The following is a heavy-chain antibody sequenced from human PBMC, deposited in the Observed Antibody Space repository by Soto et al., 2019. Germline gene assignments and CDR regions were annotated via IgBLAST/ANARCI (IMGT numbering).Heavy chain of an antibody. CDR1: GDSINSDKYY. V-gene: IGHV4-39*01. Sequence: QLQLQESGPGLVKPSETLSLTCSVSGDSINSDKYYWGWIRQPPGKGLEWIGSIYFRGNTYYNPSLQTPVTISLDKSKSQFSLKLISVTAADSAVYFCARLEGLATISYYFDFWGQGALVTVSS. CDR3: ARLEGLATISYYFDF. D-gene: IGHD3-9*01. CDR2: IYFRGNT. J-gene: IGHJ4*02.